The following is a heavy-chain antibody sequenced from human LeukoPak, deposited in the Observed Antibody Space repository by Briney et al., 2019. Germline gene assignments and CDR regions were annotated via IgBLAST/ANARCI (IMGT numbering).Heavy chain of an antibody. Sequence: PGGSLRLSCAASRFTFSRYGTHWVRHAPGKGLEWVAYIQYDGSNQQYAHSVKGRFTISRDNSKNTLYLQTNSLRAEDTAVYYCAKDGGKYYYGSSGYFFYWGQGALVTVSS. V-gene: IGHV3-30*02. CDR3: AKDGGKYYYGSSGYFFY. CDR2: IQYDGSNQ. J-gene: IGHJ4*02. D-gene: IGHD3-22*01. CDR1: RFTFSRYG.